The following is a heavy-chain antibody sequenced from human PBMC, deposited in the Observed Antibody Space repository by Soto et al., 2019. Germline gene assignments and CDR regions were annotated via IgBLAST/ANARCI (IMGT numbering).Heavy chain of an antibody. D-gene: IGHD1-26*01. J-gene: IGHJ6*03. Sequence: QVQLQESGPGLVKPSQTLSLTCIVSGDSISRGGYFWTWIRQHPGKGLEWIGYIYDSGSAFYNPSLKTRVTMSVDTSKNQFSLNLRSLTAAHTAVFYCARGILRPNHYMDVWGKGTAVAVSS. CDR1: GDSISRGGYF. CDR3: ARGILRPNHYMDV. V-gene: IGHV4-31*03. CDR2: IYDSGSA.